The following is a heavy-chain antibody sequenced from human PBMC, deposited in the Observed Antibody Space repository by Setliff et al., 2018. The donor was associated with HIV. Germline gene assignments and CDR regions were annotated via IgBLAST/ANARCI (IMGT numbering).Heavy chain of an antibody. CDR2: IIPNSGAT. CDR3: ATKVYCTNGVCLDAFDI. V-gene: IGHV1-2*06. J-gene: IGHJ3*02. D-gene: IGHD2-8*01. CDR1: GYTFTAYY. Sequence: ASVKVSCKASGYTFTAYYIHWVRQAPGQGLEWMGRIIPNSGATNYAQKFQGRVTMTRDTSISTAYMELSRLRSDDTAIYYCATKVYCTNGVCLDAFDIWGQGTMGT.